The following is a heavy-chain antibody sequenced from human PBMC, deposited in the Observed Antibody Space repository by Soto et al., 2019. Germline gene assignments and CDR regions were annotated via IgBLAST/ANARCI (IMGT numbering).Heavy chain of an antibody. D-gene: IGHD2-8*01. J-gene: IGHJ5*02. CDR1: GGSFSGYY. Sequence: ETLSLTCAVYGGSFSGYYWSWIRQPPGKGLEWIGEINHSGSTNYNPSLKSRVTISVDTSKNQFSLKLSSVTAADTAVYYCARGGRRPNINWFDPWGQGTLVTVSS. CDR3: ARGGRRPNINWFDP. V-gene: IGHV4-34*01. CDR2: INHSGST.